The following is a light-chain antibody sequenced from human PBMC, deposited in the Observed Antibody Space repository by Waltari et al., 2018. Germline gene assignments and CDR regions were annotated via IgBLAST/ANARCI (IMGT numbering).Light chain of an antibody. Sequence: SYVLTQPPPVSLAPGETPRYPCGGNHFARNRVHGYQQKPGQAPVLVVYDDTDRPSGIPERFSGSHSGNTATLTISRVEAGDEADYYCQVWDSTSDHVVFGGGTKLTVL. V-gene: IGLV3-21*02. CDR1: HFARNR. CDR3: QVWDSTSDHVV. CDR2: DDT. J-gene: IGLJ2*01.